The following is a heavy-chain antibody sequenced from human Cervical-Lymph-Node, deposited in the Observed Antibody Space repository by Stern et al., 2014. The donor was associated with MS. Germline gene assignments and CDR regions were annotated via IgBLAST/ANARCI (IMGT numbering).Heavy chain of an antibody. CDR1: GGTFSKFA. CDR3: ALSSETSDRWYSLGYDL. D-gene: IGHD6-13*01. J-gene: IGHJ5*02. V-gene: IGHV1-69*01. Sequence: QVQLVQSGAEVTKPGSSVKGSCKASGGTFSKFASSWGRQAPGQGLEWMGGIVPVFRTPTYAQEIRGRVPITADVSTSTVYMELSILRSDDTSVYYCALSSETSDRWYSLGYDLWGQGTLVTVSS. CDR2: IVPVFRTP.